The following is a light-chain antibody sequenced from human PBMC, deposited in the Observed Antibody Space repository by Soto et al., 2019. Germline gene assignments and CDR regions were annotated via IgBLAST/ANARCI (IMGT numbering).Light chain of an antibody. CDR1: SGHSSYA. V-gene: IGLV4-69*01. CDR3: QTWDTGARVV. J-gene: IGLJ2*01. Sequence: QPVLTQSPSACASLVASVKLTCSLSSGHSSYAIAWHQQQPEKGPRYLMKLSSDGSHSKGDGIPDRFSGSSSGAERYLTISSLQSEDEADYYCQTWDTGARVVFGGGTKVTVL. CDR2: LSSDGSH.